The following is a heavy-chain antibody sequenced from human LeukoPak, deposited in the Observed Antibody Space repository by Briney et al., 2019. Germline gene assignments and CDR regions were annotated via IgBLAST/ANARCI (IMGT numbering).Heavy chain of an antibody. CDR3: ATSAPTIFGVVIRLGVDYYYGMDV. Sequence: ASVKVSCKVSGYTLTELSMHWVRQAPGKGLEWMGGFDLEDGETIYAQKFQGRVTMTEDTSTDTAYMELSSLRSEDTAVYYCATSAPTIFGVVIRLGVDYYYGMDVWGQGTTVTVSS. J-gene: IGHJ6*02. CDR2: FDLEDGET. D-gene: IGHD3-3*01. V-gene: IGHV1-24*01. CDR1: GYTLTELS.